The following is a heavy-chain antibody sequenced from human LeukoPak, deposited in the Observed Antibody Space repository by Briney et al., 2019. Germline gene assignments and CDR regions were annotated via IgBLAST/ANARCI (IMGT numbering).Heavy chain of an antibody. CDR1: GGSISSYY. V-gene: IGHV4-39*07. CDR3: ARAPKARYSGSYPFDY. D-gene: IGHD1-26*01. J-gene: IGHJ4*02. CDR2: IYYSGST. Sequence: SETLSLTCTVSGGSISSYYWGWIRQPPGKGLEWIGSIYYSGSTYYNPSLKSRVTISVDTSKNQFSLKLSSVTAADTAVYYCARAPKARYSGSYPFDYWGQGTLVTVSS.